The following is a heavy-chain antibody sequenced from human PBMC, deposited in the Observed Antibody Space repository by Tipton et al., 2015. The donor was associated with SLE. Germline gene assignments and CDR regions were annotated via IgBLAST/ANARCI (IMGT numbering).Heavy chain of an antibody. D-gene: IGHD6-13*01. CDR1: GYTFTGYY. J-gene: IGHJ4*02. Sequence: QSGAEVKKPGASVRVSCKASGYTFTGYYIHWVRQAPGQGLEYMGWINPYNGGANSAQKFQGRVTMTRDTSISTAYMELSRLRSDDTAIYYCATEAPTGSSWQFDFWGQGTLVTVSS. CDR3: ATEAPTGSSWQFDF. CDR2: INPYNGGA. V-gene: IGHV1-2*02.